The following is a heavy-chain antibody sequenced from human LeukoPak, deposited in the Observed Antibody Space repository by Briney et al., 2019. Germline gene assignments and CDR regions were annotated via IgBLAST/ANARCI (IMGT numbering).Heavy chain of an antibody. Sequence: SETLSLTCTVSGGSISSYYWSWIRQPPGKGLEWIGYIYYSGSTNYNPSLKSRVTISVDTSKNQFSLKLSSVTAADTAVYYCARGRPGGTVTTEGENYFDYWGQGTLVTVSS. CDR2: IYYSGST. V-gene: IGHV4-59*12. CDR1: GGSISSYY. J-gene: IGHJ4*02. D-gene: IGHD4-17*01. CDR3: ARGRPGGTVTTEGENYFDY.